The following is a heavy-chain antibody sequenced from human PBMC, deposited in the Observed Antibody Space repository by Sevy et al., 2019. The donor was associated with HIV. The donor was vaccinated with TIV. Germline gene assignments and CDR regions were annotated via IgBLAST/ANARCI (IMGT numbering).Heavy chain of an antibody. CDR3: ALERLSSNVAEYFQN. CDR1: GFTFSAFS. V-gene: IGHV3-30-3*01. J-gene: IGHJ1*01. D-gene: IGHD1-1*01. CDR2: LSYDGSND. Sequence: GGSLRLSCAASGFTFSAFSMHWVRLAPDKGLEWVATLSYDGSNDDYADSVKGRFTISRDNSKSSLYLQMNSLRGEDTAVYYCALERLSSNVAEYFQNWGQGTLVTVSS.